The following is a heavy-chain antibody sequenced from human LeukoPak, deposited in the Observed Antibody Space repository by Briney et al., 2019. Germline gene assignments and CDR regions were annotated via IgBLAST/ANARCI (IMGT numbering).Heavy chain of an antibody. CDR3: ARDPIGSGWYLFDY. CDR1: GFTFSSYA. CDR2: ISYDGSNK. D-gene: IGHD6-19*01. Sequence: PGGSLRLSCAASGFTFSSYAMHWVRQAPGKGLEWVAVISYDGSNKYYADSVKGRFTISRDNSKNTLYLQMNSLRAEDTAVYHCARDPIGSGWYLFDYWGQGTLVTVSS. V-gene: IGHV3-30-3*01. J-gene: IGHJ4*02.